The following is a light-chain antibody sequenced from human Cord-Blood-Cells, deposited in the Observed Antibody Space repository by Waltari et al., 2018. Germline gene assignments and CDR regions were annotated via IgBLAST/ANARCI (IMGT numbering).Light chain of an antibody. CDR1: QSISSW. CDR3: QQYNSYSRT. V-gene: IGKV1-5*03. Sequence: IQMTQSPSTLSASVGDRVTITCRASQSISSWLAWYQQKPGKAPKLLLYQASSLESGVPSRFSGSGSGTEFTLTISSLQPDDFATYYCQQYNSYSRTFGQGTKVEIK. CDR2: QAS. J-gene: IGKJ1*01.